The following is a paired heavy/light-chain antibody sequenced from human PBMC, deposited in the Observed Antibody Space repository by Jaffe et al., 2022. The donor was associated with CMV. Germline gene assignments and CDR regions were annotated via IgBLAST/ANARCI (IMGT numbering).Heavy chain of an antibody. CDR3: ARHHRFFFFLDV. J-gene: IGHJ6*04. CDR2: VNQDGSEI. Sequence: EVQLVESGGNLVQPGGSLRLSCVGSGFSFSDSWMTWVRQAPGKGLEWVANVNQDGSEIHYVDSVKGRFTIARDNAKNSVYLQMNSLRAEDTAVYFCARHHRFFFFLDVWGKGTTVTVSS. CDR1: GFSFSDSW. V-gene: IGHV3-7*03.
Light chain of an antibody. J-gene: IGKJ2*01. CDR1: QRLVDNY. CDR2: GAS. V-gene: IGKV3-20*01. Sequence: EIVLMQSPGTLSLSPGERAALSCRASQRLVDNYLAWHQQKPGQPPRLLIYGASSRATGVPDRFSGSGSGTNFTLTISRLEPEDFAVYYCHEYNSSPYTFGQGSKLEIK. CDR3: HEYNSSPYT.